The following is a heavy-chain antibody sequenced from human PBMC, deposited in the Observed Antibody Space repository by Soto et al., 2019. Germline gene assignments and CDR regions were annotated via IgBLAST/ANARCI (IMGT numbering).Heavy chain of an antibody. D-gene: IGHD3-22*01. CDR2: IFHSGSP. J-gene: IGHJ4*02. Sequence: SETLSPTCAFPGCSINSGGYSWSWVRQPPGKGLEWIGYIFHSGSPYYNPSLKSRVTISVDRSKNQFSLKLSSVTAADMGVYYCARGIYEGSSGYYLDVWGQGNLVTVSS. CDR1: GCSINSGGYS. V-gene: IGHV4-30-2*01. CDR3: ARGIYEGSSGYYLDV.